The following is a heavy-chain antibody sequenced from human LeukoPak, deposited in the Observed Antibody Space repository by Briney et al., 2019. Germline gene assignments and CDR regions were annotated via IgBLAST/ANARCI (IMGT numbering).Heavy chain of an antibody. Sequence: GGSLRLSCAASGLTFSDYYMSWIRQAPGKGLEWLSYINIGGTNTHYADSVKGRFTISRDNAKKSLYLEVTNLGAEDTAVYYCATDGAGFDTWGQGVLVTVSS. J-gene: IGHJ5*02. CDR3: ATDGAGFDT. CDR2: INIGGTNT. V-gene: IGHV3-11*01. CDR1: GLTFSDYY.